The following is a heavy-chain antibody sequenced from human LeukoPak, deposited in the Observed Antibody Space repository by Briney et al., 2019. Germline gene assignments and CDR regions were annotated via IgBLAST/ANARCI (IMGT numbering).Heavy chain of an antibody. CDR1: GFTFSSYG. V-gene: IGHV3-30*03. CDR2: ISYDGSNK. D-gene: IGHD6-19*01. J-gene: IGHJ4*02. CDR3: ARALYGSGWCQDY. Sequence: SGRSLRLSCAASGFTFSSYGMHWVRQAPGKGLEWVAVISYDGSNKYYADSVKGRFTISRDNSKNTLYLQMNSLRAEDTALYYCARALYGSGWCQDYWGQGTLVTVSS.